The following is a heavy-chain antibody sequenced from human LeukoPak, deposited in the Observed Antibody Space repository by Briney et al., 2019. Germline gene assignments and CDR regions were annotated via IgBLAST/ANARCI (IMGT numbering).Heavy chain of an antibody. J-gene: IGHJ4*02. D-gene: IGHD2-2*01. CDR2: IRYDGSNK. CDR1: GFTLSSYG. V-gene: IGHV3-30*02. Sequence: GGSLRLSCAASGFTLSSYGMHWVRQAPGKGLEWVAFIRYDGSNKYYADSVKGRFTISRDNSKNTLYLQMNSLRAEDTAVYYCAMYCSSTSCYFGSFYWGQGTLVTVSS. CDR3: AMYCSSTSCYFGSFY.